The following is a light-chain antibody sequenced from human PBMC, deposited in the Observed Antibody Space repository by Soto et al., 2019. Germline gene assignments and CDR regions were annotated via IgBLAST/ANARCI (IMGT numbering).Light chain of an antibody. Sequence: DLQMTQSPSTLSASVGDRVTITCRASQSISNWLAWYQQKPGKAPKLLIYDASSLERGVPSRFSGSGSGTEFTLTISSLQPDDFATYYCQQYNSFWTFGQGTKVDIK. J-gene: IGKJ1*01. CDR1: QSISNW. V-gene: IGKV1-5*01. CDR3: QQYNSFWT. CDR2: DAS.